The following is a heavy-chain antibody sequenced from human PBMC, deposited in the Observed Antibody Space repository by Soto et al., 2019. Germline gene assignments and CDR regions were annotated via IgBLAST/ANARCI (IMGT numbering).Heavy chain of an antibody. V-gene: IGHV4-31*03. CDR1: GGSISSGGYY. CDR2: IYYSGST. Sequence: QVQLQESGPGLVKPSQTLSLTCTVSGGSISSGGYYWSWIRQHPGKGLEWIGYIYYSGSTYYNPSLKSRVTISVDTSKNQFPLKLSSVPAGDPAVYYWARDNYDSSGYYSYFAYGGQGPLVTFPS. D-gene: IGHD3-22*01. J-gene: IGHJ4*02. CDR3: ARDNYDSSGYYSYFAY.